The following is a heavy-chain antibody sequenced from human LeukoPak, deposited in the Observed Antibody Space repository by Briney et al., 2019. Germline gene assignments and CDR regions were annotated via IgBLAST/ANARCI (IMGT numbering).Heavy chain of an antibody. CDR1: GFAFGTYA. J-gene: IGHJ4*02. CDR3: ARETYNIILYRLAH. CDR2: ISADGQVT. D-gene: IGHD3-10*01. V-gene: IGHV3-23*01. Sequence: GGPLRLSCAVSGFAFGTYAMSWVPQAPGMGLEGVSSISADGQVTYYADPVEGRFPVSRDNSKSTLSLQLNSLRAEHTDTYFCARETYNIILYRLAHWGQGTMVTVSS.